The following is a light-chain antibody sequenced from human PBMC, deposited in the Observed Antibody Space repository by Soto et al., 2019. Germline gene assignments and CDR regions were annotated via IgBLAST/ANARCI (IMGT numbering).Light chain of an antibody. CDR2: DST. CDR3: HQRNQ. V-gene: IGKV3D-11*03. Sequence: PGERATLSCRASQSVSSRLAWYQHKSGQAPRLLIYDSTNRAAGIPARFSGSRSGTDFTLTISSVEPEDFAMYYCHQRNQFGQGTRLEIK. CDR1: QSVSSR. J-gene: IGKJ5*01.